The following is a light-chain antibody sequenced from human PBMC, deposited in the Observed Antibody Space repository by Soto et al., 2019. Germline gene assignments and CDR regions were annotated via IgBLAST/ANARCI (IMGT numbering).Light chain of an antibody. V-gene: IGLV3-1*01. Sequence: SYELTQPPSVSVSPGQTASITCSGDKLGDKYTCWYQQKPGQSPVLVIYQDNKRPSGIPERFSGSNSGNTATLTISGTQAMDEADYYCQEWDSTIVVFGGGTQLTVL. CDR2: QDN. J-gene: IGLJ2*01. CDR3: QEWDSTIVV. CDR1: KLGDKY.